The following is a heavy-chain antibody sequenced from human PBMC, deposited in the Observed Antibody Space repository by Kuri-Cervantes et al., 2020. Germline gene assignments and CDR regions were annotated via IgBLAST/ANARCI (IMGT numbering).Heavy chain of an antibody. CDR1: GFTFSDYY. Sequence: GESLKISCAASGFTFSDYYMSWIRQAPGKGLEWVSYISSSGSTIYYADSVKGRFTISRDNSKNTLYLQMNSLRAEDTAVYYCARDGVRKVRGVIHYYGMDVWGQGTTVTVSS. CDR2: ISSSGSTI. V-gene: IGHV3-11*04. J-gene: IGHJ6*02. CDR3: ARDGVRKVRGVIHYYGMDV. D-gene: IGHD3-10*01.